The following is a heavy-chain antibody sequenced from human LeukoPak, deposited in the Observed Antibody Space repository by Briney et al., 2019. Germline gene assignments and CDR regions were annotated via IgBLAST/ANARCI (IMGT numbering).Heavy chain of an antibody. D-gene: IGHD3-22*01. V-gene: IGHV4-4*02. Sequence: SETLSLTCAVSGGSISSSNWWSWVRQPPGKGLEWIGEIYHSGSTNYNPSLKSRVTISVDTSKNQFSLKLSSVTAADTAVYYCARSRSYYYDSRGAFDIWGQGTMVTVSS. CDR2: IYHSGST. CDR3: ARSRSYYYDSRGAFDI. CDR1: GGSISSSNW. J-gene: IGHJ3*02.